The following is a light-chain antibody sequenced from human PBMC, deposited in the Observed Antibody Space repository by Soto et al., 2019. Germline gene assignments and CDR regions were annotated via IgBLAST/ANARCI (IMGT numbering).Light chain of an antibody. CDR3: QQYNNWPRT. CDR1: QSVSSN. V-gene: IGKV3-15*01. J-gene: IGKJ1*01. Sequence: EIVMTQSPATLSVSPGERATLSCRASQSVSSNLAWYQQKPGQAPRLLIYGASTSATGIPARFSGSGSGTEFTLTISILQSEDFAVYYCQQYNNWPRTFGQGTKVEIK. CDR2: GAS.